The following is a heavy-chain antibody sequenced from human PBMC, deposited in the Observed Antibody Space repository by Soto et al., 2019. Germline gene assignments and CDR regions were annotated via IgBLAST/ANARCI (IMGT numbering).Heavy chain of an antibody. Sequence: QITLKESGPTLVKPTQTLTLTCTFSGFSLSTSGVGVGWIRQPPGKALEWLALIYWDDDKRYSPSLKSRLTITKDPSKNQVVLTMTNMDPVDTATYYCAHSFSSGWYRRPFDYWGQGTLVTVSS. CDR1: GFSLSTSGVG. CDR2: IYWDDDK. V-gene: IGHV2-5*02. J-gene: IGHJ4*02. CDR3: AHSFSSGWYRRPFDY. D-gene: IGHD6-19*01.